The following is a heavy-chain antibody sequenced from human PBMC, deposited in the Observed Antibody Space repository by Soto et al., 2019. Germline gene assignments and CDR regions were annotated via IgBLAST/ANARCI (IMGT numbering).Heavy chain of an antibody. Sequence: GAAVKVSCKASGYTFTSYGISWVRQAPGQGLEWMGWISAYNGNTNYAQKLQGRVTMTTDTSTSTAYMELRSLRSDDTAVYYCASERESYDCWSGYPRARGAFDIWGQGTMVTVSS. CDR1: GYTFTSYG. V-gene: IGHV1-18*04. J-gene: IGHJ3*02. CDR2: ISAYNGNT. D-gene: IGHD3-3*01. CDR3: ASERESYDCWSGYPRARGAFDI.